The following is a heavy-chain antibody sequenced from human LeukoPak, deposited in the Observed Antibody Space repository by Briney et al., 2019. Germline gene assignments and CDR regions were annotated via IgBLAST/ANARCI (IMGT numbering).Heavy chain of an antibody. CDR1: GYTFTSYG. CDR2: ISAYNGNT. J-gene: IGHJ4*02. CDR3: ARVLDYGDYD. D-gene: IGHD4-17*01. Sequence: ASVKVSCKASGYTFTSYGISWVRQAPGQGLEWMGWISAYNGNTNYAQKFQGRVTITTDESTSTAYMELSSLRSEDTAVYYCARVLDYGDYDWGQGTLVTVSS. V-gene: IGHV1-18*01.